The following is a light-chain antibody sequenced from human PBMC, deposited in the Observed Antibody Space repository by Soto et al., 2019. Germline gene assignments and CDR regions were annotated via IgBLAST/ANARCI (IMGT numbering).Light chain of an antibody. V-gene: IGKV3-20*01. Sequence: EIVLTQSPGTLSLSPGERATLSCRASQSVSSSYLAWYQQKPGQAPRLLIYGASSRATGIPDRFSGSGSGTHFTLHISRLEPEDFAVYYCQQYGSSPPYTFGQGTKLESK. CDR3: QQYGSSPPYT. CDR2: GAS. CDR1: QSVSSSY. J-gene: IGKJ2*01.